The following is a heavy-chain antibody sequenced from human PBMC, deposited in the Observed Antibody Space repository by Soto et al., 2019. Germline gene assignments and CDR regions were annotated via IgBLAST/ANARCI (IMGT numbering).Heavy chain of an antibody. J-gene: IGHJ4*02. CDR1: GYTFIGYY. Sequence: ASVKVSCKASGYTFIGYYIHWVRQAPGQGLEWMGWINPSSGGTNYAQKFQGRVTMTRDTSISTAYMEVSRLRSDDTAVYYCGRDHGYRYSWSTDYWGQGSLVTVAS. CDR3: GRDHGYRYSWSTDY. CDR2: INPSSGGT. V-gene: IGHV1-2*02. D-gene: IGHD6-13*01.